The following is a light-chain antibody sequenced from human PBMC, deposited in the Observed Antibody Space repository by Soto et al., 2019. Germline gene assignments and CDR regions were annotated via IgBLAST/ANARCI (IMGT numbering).Light chain of an antibody. J-gene: IGKJ3*01. Sequence: DIPMTQSPSSLSASVGDRVTITCRASQNIDTSLNWYQQKPGKAPRLLIYVASSLQSGVPSRFSGSGSGTEFNLTISSLQPEDFASYSGQQGYTTPFTFGPGTK. V-gene: IGKV1-39*01. CDR2: VAS. CDR3: QQGYTTPFT. CDR1: QNIDTS.